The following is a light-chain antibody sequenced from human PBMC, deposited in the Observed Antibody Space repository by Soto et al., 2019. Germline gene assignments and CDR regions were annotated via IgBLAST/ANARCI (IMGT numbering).Light chain of an antibody. J-gene: IGLJ1*01. CDR2: DVS. CDR3: TSYTSSSSLDRYV. V-gene: IGLV2-14*03. CDR1: SSDVGGHNY. Sequence: QSVLTQPASVSGSPGQSITISCTGTSSDVGGHNYVSWYQHHPGKAPKLVIYDVSSRPSGVSTRFSGSKSGNTASLSISGLQSDDEADYYCTSYTSSSSLDRYVFGTGTKVTVL.